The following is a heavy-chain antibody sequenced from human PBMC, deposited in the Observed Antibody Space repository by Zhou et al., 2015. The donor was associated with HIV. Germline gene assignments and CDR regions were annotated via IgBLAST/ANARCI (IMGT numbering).Heavy chain of an antibody. Sequence: QVQLVQSGAEVKKPGSSVKVSCKASGGTFSSYAISWVRQAPGQGLEWMGGIIPIFGTANYAQKFQGRVTITADESTSTAYMELSSLRSEDTAVYYCARGGATVTIGMGYGMDVWGQGTTVTVSS. CDR2: IIPIFGTA. J-gene: IGHJ6*02. CDR1: GGTFSSYA. CDR3: ARGGATVTIGMGYGMDV. D-gene: IGHD4-17*01. V-gene: IGHV1-69*12.